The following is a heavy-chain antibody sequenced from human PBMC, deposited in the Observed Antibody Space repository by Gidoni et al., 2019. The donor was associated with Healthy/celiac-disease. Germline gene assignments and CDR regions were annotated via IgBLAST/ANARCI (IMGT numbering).Heavy chain of an antibody. CDR2: IRSKAYGGTT. CDR1: GFTFGDYA. V-gene: IGHV3-49*03. Sequence: EVQLVESGGGLVQPGRSLRLSCTASGFTFGDYAMSWFRQAPGKGLEWVGFIRSKAYGGTTEYAASVKGRFTISRDDSKSIAYLQMNSLKTEDTAVYYCTRDWPREMIVVVTTDYWGQGTLVTVSS. J-gene: IGHJ4*02. D-gene: IGHD3-22*01. CDR3: TRDWPREMIVVVTTDY.